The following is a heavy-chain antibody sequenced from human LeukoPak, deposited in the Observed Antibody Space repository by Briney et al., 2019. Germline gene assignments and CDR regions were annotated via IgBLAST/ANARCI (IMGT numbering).Heavy chain of an antibody. J-gene: IGHJ6*03. V-gene: IGHV4-59*01. Sequence: SETLSLTCTVSGGSISSYYWSWIRQPPGKGLEWIGYIYYSGSTNYNPSLKSRVTISVDTSKNQFSLKLSSVTAADTAVYYCSRGATRYYYYYYMDVWGKGTTVTVSS. CDR3: SRGATRYYYYYYMDV. D-gene: IGHD5-24*01. CDR1: GGSISSYY. CDR2: IYYSGST.